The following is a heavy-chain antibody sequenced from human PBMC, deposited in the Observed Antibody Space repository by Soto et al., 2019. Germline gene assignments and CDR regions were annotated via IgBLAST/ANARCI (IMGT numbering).Heavy chain of an antibody. CDR2: INAGNGNT. J-gene: IGHJ6*02. CDR3: ARVPVAGSYYYYGMDV. Sequence: VRQAPGQRLEWMGWINAGNGNTKYSQKFQGRVTITRDTSASTAYMELSSLRSEDTAVYYCARVPVAGSYYYYGMDVWGQGTTVTVSS. V-gene: IGHV1-3*01. D-gene: IGHD6-19*01.